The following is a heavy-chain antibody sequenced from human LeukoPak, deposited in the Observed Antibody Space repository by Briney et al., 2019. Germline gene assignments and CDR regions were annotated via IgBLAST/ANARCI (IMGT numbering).Heavy chain of an antibody. CDR3: ARRAGAYSHPYDY. D-gene: IGHD4/OR15-4a*01. V-gene: IGHV3-53*01. Sequence: GGSLRLSCAASGFTFSSYGMSWVRQAPGKGLEWVSFIYSGGSTYYADSVKGRFTISRDNSKNTLYLQMNSLRADDTAVYYCARRAGAYSHPYDYWGQGTLVTVSS. CDR1: GFTFSSYG. CDR2: IYSGGST. J-gene: IGHJ4*02.